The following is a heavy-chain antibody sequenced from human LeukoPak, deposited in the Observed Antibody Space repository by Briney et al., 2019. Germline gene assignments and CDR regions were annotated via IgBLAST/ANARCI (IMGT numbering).Heavy chain of an antibody. V-gene: IGHV3-43D*03. CDR2: ISWDGGST. Sequence: PGGSLRLSCAASGFTFDDYAMHWVRQAPGKGLEWVSLISWDGGSTYYADSVKGRFTISRDNSKNTLYLQMNSLRAEDTAVYYCARSARVAASPLDYWGQGTLVTVSS. J-gene: IGHJ4*02. CDR3: ARSARVAASPLDY. CDR1: GFTFDDYA. D-gene: IGHD2-15*01.